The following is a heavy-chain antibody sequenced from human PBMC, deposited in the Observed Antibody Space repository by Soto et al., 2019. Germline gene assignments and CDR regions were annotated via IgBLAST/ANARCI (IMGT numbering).Heavy chain of an antibody. CDR2: IWYDGSDK. D-gene: IGHD1-7*01. V-gene: IGHV3-33*06. J-gene: IGHJ4*02. CDR1: GFTFSSYG. CDR3: AKGGGTTLPLDS. Sequence: QVQLVESGGGVVQPGRSLRLSCAASGFTFSSYGMHWVRQAPGKGLEWVAVIWYDGSDKFYADSVKGRFTISRDNSKKTLYLQMHSLAAEDTAFYYCAKGGGTTLPLDSWGQGTLVTVSS.